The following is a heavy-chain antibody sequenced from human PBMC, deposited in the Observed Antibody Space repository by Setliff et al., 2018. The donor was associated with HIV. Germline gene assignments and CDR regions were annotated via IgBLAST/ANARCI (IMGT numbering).Heavy chain of an antibody. Sequence: LRLSCAASGFSLSAHGMHWVRQAPGKGLEWVAGIWHDVTKDYYADSVKGRFSLSGDYSKNTVSLQMNSLRAEDTAVYYCARPYSTSSWFFDYWGQGTLVTAPQ. D-gene: IGHD6-6*01. CDR2: IWHDVTKD. V-gene: IGHV3-33*01. CDR3: ARPYSTSSWFFDY. J-gene: IGHJ4*02. CDR1: GFSLSAHG.